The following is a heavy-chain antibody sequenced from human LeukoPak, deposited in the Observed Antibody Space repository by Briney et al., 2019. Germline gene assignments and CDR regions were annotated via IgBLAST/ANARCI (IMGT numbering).Heavy chain of an antibody. D-gene: IGHD2-8*01. J-gene: IGHJ4*02. Sequence: GGSLRLSCAASGFTVSSNYMSWVRQAPGKGLEWVSVIYSGGSTYYADSVKGRFTIPRHNSKNTLYLQMNSLRAEDTAVYYCARSGVYGTLDYWGQGTLVTVSS. V-gene: IGHV3-53*04. CDR3: ARSGVYGTLDY. CDR2: IYSGGST. CDR1: GFTVSSNY.